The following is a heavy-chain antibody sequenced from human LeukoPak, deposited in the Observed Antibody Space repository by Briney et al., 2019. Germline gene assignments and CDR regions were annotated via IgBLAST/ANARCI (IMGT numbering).Heavy chain of an antibody. CDR2: ISDNGGST. Sequence: GGSLRLSCAASGLTFSSYAMSWVRQAPGKGLEWVSVISDNGGSTYNADSVKGRFTISRDNSKNTPYLQMNSLRAEDTAVYYCAKFQCSSTSCYTYYYYGMDVWGQGTTVTVSS. CDR3: AKFQCSSTSCYTYYYYGMDV. J-gene: IGHJ6*02. D-gene: IGHD2-2*02. CDR1: GLTFSSYA. V-gene: IGHV3-23*01.